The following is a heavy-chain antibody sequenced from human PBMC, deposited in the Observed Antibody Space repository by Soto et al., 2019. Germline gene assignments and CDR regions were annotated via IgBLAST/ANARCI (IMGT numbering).Heavy chain of an antibody. CDR1: GFTFSSYG. J-gene: IGHJ2*01. Sequence: QVQLVESGGGVVQPGRSLRLSCAASGFTFSSYGMHWVRQAPGQGLEWVAGISYDGSNKYYADYVKGRVTISRDNSKNTLYMQMNSLRADDPAVYYCANDLTSSSWGYWYFDLWGRGTLVTVSS. CDR3: ANDLTSSSWGYWYFDL. D-gene: IGHD6-13*01. CDR2: ISYDGSNK. V-gene: IGHV3-30*18.